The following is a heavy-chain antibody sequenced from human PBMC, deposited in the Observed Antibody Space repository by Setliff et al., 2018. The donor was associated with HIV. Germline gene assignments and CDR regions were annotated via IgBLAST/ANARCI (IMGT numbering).Heavy chain of an antibody. CDR2: ISHSGIT. J-gene: IGHJ4*02. Sequence: PSETLSLTCIVSGVSTISSSSSYYWGWIRQPPGKGLEWIGYISHSGITYYNPSLKSRVTISVDTSKNHFSLRLSSVTAADTAVYYCARGRRGTWLQFWDYWGQGTLVTVSS. V-gene: IGHV4-39*02. CDR1: GVSTISSSSSYY. CDR3: ARGRRGTWLQFWDY. D-gene: IGHD5-12*01.